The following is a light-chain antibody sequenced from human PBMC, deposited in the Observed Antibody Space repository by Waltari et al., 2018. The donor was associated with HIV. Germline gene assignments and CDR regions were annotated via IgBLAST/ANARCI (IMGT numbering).Light chain of an antibody. CDR3: CSYGGFTTYV. Sequence: QSALTQPASVSGSPGQSITISCIGTSRAVGGFSLVSWYQPHPGKAPQLLIFEDTERPSGVSNRFSASKSGTTASLTISGLLAEDAADYYCCSYGGFTTYVFGSGTKVTVL. V-gene: IGLV2-23*01. CDR1: SRAVGGFSL. CDR2: EDT. J-gene: IGLJ1*01.